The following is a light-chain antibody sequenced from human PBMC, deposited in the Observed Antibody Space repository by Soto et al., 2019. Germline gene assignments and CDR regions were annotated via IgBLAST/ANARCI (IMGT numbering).Light chain of an antibody. V-gene: IGLV2-14*01. CDR3: SSFTVNTTVV. Sequence: QSALTQPASVSGSPGQSITISCTGTSSDIGDYNYVSWYQQHPGKAPKLMIYEVSNRPSGVSNRFSGSKSGNTASLTISGLQAEDEADYYCSSFTVNTTVVFGGGTKVTVL. CDR1: SSDIGDYNY. CDR2: EVS. J-gene: IGLJ3*02.